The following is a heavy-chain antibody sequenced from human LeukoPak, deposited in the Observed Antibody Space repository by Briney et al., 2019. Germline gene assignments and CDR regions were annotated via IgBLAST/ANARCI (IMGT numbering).Heavy chain of an antibody. Sequence: ASVKVSCKASGYTFTSYYMHWVRQAPGQGLEWMGIINPSGGSTSYAQKFQGRVTMTRDTSTSTIYMELSSLRSEDTAVYYCARDQGGCTNGVCYIFDYWGQGTLVTVSS. CDR2: INPSGGST. J-gene: IGHJ4*02. V-gene: IGHV1-46*01. CDR3: ARDQGGCTNGVCYIFDY. CDR1: GYTFTSYY. D-gene: IGHD2-8*01.